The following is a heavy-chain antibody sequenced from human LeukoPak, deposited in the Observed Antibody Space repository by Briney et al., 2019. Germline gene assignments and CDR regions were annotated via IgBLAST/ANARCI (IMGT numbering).Heavy chain of an antibody. Sequence: PSETLSLTCTVSGGSISSSSYYWGWIRQPPGKGLEWIGSIYYSGSTYYNTSLKSRVTISVDTSKNQFSLKLTSVTAADTAVYYCARRAYDFWSGYYQYYFDYWGQGTLVTVSS. D-gene: IGHD3-3*01. J-gene: IGHJ4*02. CDR1: GGSISSSSYY. CDR2: IYYSGST. V-gene: IGHV4-39*01. CDR3: ARRAYDFWSGYYQYYFDY.